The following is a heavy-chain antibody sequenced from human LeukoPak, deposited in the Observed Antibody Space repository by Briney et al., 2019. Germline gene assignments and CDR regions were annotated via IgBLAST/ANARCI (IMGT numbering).Heavy chain of an antibody. CDR1: GGSISTTGYY. V-gene: IGHV4-39*01. CDR2: IYYSRST. D-gene: IGHD6-13*01. Sequence: SETLSLTCTVSGGSISTTGYYWAWIRQPPGKGLEWIASIYYSRSTYYNSSLKSRVTISVDTSRNQFSLKLSSVTAADTALYYCASDKGYSNNYFDYWGQGTLVTVSS. J-gene: IGHJ4*01. CDR3: ASDKGYSNNYFDY.